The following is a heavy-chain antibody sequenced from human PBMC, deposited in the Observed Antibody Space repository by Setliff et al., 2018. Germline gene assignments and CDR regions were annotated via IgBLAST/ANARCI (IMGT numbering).Heavy chain of an antibody. D-gene: IGHD3-10*01. CDR3: SGGQPLVRKYYCYMDV. Sequence: SVKVSCKASGGTFSSYVISWVREAPGQGLEWMGGIIPMFGTNYAQKFQGRVTITADESTSTAYMELSSLGSEDTAVYYCSGGQPLVRKYYCYMDVWGKGTTVTVSS. CDR1: GGTFSSYV. J-gene: IGHJ6*03. CDR2: IIPMFGT. V-gene: IGHV1-69*13.